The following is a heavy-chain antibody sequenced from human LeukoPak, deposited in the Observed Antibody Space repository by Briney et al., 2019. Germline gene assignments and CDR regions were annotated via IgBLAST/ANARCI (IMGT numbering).Heavy chain of an antibody. Sequence: ASVKVSCKASGYTFTGYYMHWVRQAPGQGLEWMGWINPNSGGTNYAQKFQGRVTMTRDTSISTAYMERSRLRSDDTAVYYCARGEWFGELYYFDYWGQGTLVTVSS. V-gene: IGHV1-2*02. CDR2: INPNSGGT. D-gene: IGHD3-10*01. CDR3: ARGEWFGELYYFDY. CDR1: GYTFTGYY. J-gene: IGHJ4*02.